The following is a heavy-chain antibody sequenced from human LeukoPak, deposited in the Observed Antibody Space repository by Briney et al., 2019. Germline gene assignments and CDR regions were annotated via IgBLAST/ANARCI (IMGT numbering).Heavy chain of an antibody. D-gene: IGHD3-10*01. V-gene: IGHV3-20*04. CDR1: GFTFGDYC. J-gene: IGHJ4*02. CDR3: ARSITMVRGVIITGGYYFDY. CDR2: INWNGGST. Sequence: GGSLRLSCAASGFTFGDYCMSWVRQAPGKGLEWVSGINWNGGSTGYADSVKGRFTISRDNAKNSLYLQMNSLRAEDTALYYCARSITMVRGVIITGGYYFDYWGQGTLVTVSS.